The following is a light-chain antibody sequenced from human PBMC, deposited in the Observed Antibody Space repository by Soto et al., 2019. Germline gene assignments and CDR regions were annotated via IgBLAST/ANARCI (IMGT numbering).Light chain of an antibody. CDR3: QVYNNWPTA. V-gene: IGKV3D-15*01. CDR2: DAS. J-gene: IGKJ5*01. CDR1: QSVSSY. Sequence: EIVLTQSPATLSMSPGERATLSCRASQSVSSYLAWYHQKPGQAPRLLIYDASNRATGIPARFSGTGSGTDFTLTINSLQPEDFVVYYCQVYNNWPTAFGQGTRLEIK.